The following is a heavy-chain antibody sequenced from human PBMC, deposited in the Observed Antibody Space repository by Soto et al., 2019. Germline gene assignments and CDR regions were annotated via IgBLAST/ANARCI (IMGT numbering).Heavy chain of an antibody. Sequence: EVQLVESGGGLIQPGGSLRLSCAASGFTVSSNYMSWVRQAPGKGLEWVSVIYSGGSTYYADSVKGRFTISRDNSKNTLYHHTNTLRAEDTAVYYCARAFRSYDYWCGFGQYYAMDVWGQGTTVTVSS. D-gene: IGHD3-3*01. V-gene: IGHV3-53*01. CDR1: GFTVSSNY. CDR2: IYSGGST. CDR3: ARAFRSYDYWCGFGQYYAMDV. J-gene: IGHJ6*02.